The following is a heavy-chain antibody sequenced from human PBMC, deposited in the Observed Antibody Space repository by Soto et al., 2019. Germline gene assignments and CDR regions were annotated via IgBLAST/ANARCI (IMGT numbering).Heavy chain of an antibody. CDR2: IVVGSGNT. V-gene: IGHV1-58*02. CDR3: ARGLIYDSSGYYFDD. D-gene: IGHD3-22*01. J-gene: IGHJ4*02. Sequence: SVKVSCKASGFTFSSSGIHWVRQARGQRLEWIGWIVVGSGNTNYAQKFQDRVTITRDVSTSTAYMELSSLRSEDTAVYYCARGLIYDSSGYYFDDWGQGTLVTVSS. CDR1: GFTFSSSG.